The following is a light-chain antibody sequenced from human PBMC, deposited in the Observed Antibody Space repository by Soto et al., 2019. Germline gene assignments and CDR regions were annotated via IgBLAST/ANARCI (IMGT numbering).Light chain of an antibody. CDR1: SSNIGSNT. CDR3: AACDDSLDVV. Sequence: QSVLTQPPSASGTPGQRVTISCSGSSSNIGSNTVNWYQQLPGTAPKLLIYSGNQRPSGVPDRFSGSKSGPSASLAISGLQSEDEADYYCAACDDSLDVVFGGGTKLT. CDR2: SGN. V-gene: IGLV1-44*01. J-gene: IGLJ2*01.